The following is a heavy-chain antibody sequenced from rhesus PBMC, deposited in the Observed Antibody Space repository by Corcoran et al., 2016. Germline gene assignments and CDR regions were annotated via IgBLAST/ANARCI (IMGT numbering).Heavy chain of an antibody. J-gene: IGHJ6*01. CDR1: GGPISSDY. Sequence: QLQLQESGPGLVKPSETLSLTCAVSGGPISSDYWSWIRQPPGKGLEWIGRISGSGGNTDYNPSLKSRVTISRDTSKNQFSLKVSSVAAADTAVYYCARENKYGGSWAGLDSWGQGVVVTVSS. CDR2: ISGSGGNT. CDR3: ARENKYGGSWAGLDS. V-gene: IGHV4-173*01. D-gene: IGHD6-25*01.